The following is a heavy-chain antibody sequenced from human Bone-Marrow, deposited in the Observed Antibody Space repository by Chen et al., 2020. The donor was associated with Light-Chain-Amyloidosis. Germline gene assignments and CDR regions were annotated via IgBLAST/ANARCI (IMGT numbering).Heavy chain of an antibody. CDR3: ARDRGRFSYNRGGLDS. CDR2: MPTDVTKT. CDR1: GFTLNTYW. J-gene: IGHJ4*02. D-gene: IGHD3-10*01. Sequence: EVQLVEYGGALVQPGGSLRLSCAASGFTLNTYWMHWVRQPPGGGLVWVARMPTDVTKTVYADSVKGRFIVSRDDAKNTLYLEMNSLRVEDTGLYFCARDRGRFSYNRGGLDSWGQGTLVTVSS. V-gene: IGHV3-74*01.